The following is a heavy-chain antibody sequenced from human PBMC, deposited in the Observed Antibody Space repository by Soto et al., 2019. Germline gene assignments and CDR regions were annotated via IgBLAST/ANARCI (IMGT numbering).Heavy chain of an antibody. Sequence: QVQLVQSGAELKKPGSSVKVSCKPSGGTFNSYTFGWVRQAPGQGLEWVGRIIPILGLTNNAQKFQGRLTVTADKSTATAYMELSNLRSEDTAIYYCAGQSPGAGDRAFDLWGQGTMVTVSS. CDR3: AGQSPGAGDRAFDL. D-gene: IGHD3-16*01. J-gene: IGHJ3*01. V-gene: IGHV1-69*02. CDR1: GGTFNSYT. CDR2: IIPILGLT.